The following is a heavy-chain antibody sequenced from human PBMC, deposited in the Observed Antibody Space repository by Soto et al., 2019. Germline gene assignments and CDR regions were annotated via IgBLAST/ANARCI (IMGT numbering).Heavy chain of an antibody. Sequence: ASVKVSCKVSGYTITELSMHWVRQAPGKGLEWMGGFDPEDGETIYAQKFQGRVTMTEDTSTDTAYMELSSLRSEDTAVYYCATRITIFGVVNYYFDYWGQGTPVTVSS. D-gene: IGHD3-3*01. CDR3: ATRITIFGVVNYYFDY. V-gene: IGHV1-24*01. CDR1: GYTITELS. J-gene: IGHJ4*02. CDR2: FDPEDGET.